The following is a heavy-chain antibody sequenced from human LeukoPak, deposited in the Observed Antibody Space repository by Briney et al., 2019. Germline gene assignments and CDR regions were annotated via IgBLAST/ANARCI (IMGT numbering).Heavy chain of an antibody. V-gene: IGHV3-48*01. Sequence: GGSLRLSCAASGFTFSSYNMNWVRQAPGKGLEWVSYISSSSRTIYYADSVKGRFTISRDNAKNSLYLQMNSLRAEDTAVYYCAKVVSSSWYHYYYYMDVWGKGTTVTVSS. J-gene: IGHJ6*03. D-gene: IGHD6-13*01. CDR1: GFTFSSYN. CDR2: ISSSSRTI. CDR3: AKVVSSSWYHYYYYMDV.